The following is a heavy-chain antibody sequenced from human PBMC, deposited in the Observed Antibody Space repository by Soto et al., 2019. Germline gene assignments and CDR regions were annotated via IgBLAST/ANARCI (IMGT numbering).Heavy chain of an antibody. D-gene: IGHD3-16*01. Sequence: SETLSLTWPFSCGSISSYYLSWILHPPGKGLECVGYIYYSVSRNYNPSLKSRVTISVDTSKNQFSLKLSSVTAADTAVYYCAGEMITFGGPGVFDIWGQGTMVTVS. CDR3: AGEMITFGGPGVFDI. CDR2: IYYSVSR. CDR1: CGSISSYY. J-gene: IGHJ3*02. V-gene: IGHV4-59*01.